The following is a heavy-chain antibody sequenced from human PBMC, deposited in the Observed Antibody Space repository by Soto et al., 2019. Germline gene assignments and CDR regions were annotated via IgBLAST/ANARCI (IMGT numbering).Heavy chain of an antibody. CDR2: IIPLFGTA. V-gene: IGHV1-69*01. CDR3: ARPKGTYSSGYYYFDF. D-gene: IGHD6-19*01. CDR1: GGTFSTYA. Sequence: QVQLEQSGAEVKQPGSSVMVSCKTSGGTFSTYAINWVRQAPGQGLEWMGAIIPLFGTADYSQKFQGRVTITEDESTSTAYMELSSLRSDDTAVYFCARPKGTYSSGYYYFDFWGQGTLVTVSS. J-gene: IGHJ4*02.